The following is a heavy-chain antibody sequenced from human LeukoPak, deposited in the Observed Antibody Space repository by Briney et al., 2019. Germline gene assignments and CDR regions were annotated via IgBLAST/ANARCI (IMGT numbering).Heavy chain of an antibody. D-gene: IGHD5-18*01. CDR2: IIPIFGTA. J-gene: IGHJ4*02. V-gene: IGHV1-69*05. CDR3: ARVDTAMVIDY. CDR1: GGTFSSYA. Sequence: GSSVKISCKASGGTFSSYAISWVRQAPGQGLEWMGRIIPIFGTANYAQKFQGRVTITTDESTSTAYMELSSLRSEDTAVYYCARVDTAMVIDYWGQGTLVTVSS.